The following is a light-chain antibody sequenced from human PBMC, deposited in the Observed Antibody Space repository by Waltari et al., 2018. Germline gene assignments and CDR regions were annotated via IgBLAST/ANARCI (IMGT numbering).Light chain of an antibody. CDR3: QQSYSTWT. V-gene: IGKV1-39*01. CDR2: AAS. CDR1: QTISDY. J-gene: IGKJ1*01. Sequence: DIQMTQSPPSLSAFVGDRVVIPCRASQTISDYLNWYQQKPGKAPKLLIYAASSLQTGVQSRFSGSGSGTDFTLTISGLQPEDIATYYCQQSYSTWTFGQGTKVELK.